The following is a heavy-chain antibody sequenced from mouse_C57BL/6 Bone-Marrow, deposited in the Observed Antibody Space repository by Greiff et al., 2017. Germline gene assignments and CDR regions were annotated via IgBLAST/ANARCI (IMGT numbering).Heavy chain of an antibody. CDR2: IDPSDSYT. D-gene: IGHD1-1*02. V-gene: IGHV1-69*01. CDR1: GYTFTSYW. Sequence: QVQLQQPGAELVMPGASVKLSCKASGYTFTSYWMHWVKQRPGQGLEWIGEIDPSDSYTNYNQKFKGKSTLTVDKSSSTAYMQLSSLTSEDSAVYYCARGSYGYFDDWGQGTTLTVSS. CDR3: ARGSYGYFDD. J-gene: IGHJ2*01.